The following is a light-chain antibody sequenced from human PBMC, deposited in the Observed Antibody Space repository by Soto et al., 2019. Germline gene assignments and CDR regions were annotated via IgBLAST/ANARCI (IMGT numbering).Light chain of an antibody. V-gene: IGKV1-39*01. Sequence: MTQSPSSLSASVGDRVTITCRASQSISSYLNWYQQKPGKAPKLLIYAASSLQSGVPSRFSGSGSGTDFTLTINSLQPEDFATYYCQQSYSAPRTFGHGSKVEIK. J-gene: IGKJ1*01. CDR3: QQSYSAPRT. CDR2: AAS. CDR1: QSISSY.